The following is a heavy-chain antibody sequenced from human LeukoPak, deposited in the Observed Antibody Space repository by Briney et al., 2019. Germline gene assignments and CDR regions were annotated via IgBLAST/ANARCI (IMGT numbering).Heavy chain of an antibody. J-gene: IGHJ4*02. D-gene: IGHD3-10*01. CDR1: GFTFDDYA. Sequence: GGSLRLSCAASGFTFDDYAMHWVRQAPGKGLEWVSGISWNSGSIGYADSVKGRFTISRDNAKNSLYLQMNSLRAEDTALYYCAKGLYYGSGSYYTAFDYWGQGTLVTVSS. V-gene: IGHV3-9*01. CDR2: ISWNSGSI. CDR3: AKGLYYGSGSYYTAFDY.